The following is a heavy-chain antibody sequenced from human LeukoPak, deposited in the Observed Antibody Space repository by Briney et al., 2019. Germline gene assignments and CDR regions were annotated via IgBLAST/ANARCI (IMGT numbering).Heavy chain of an antibody. CDR2: ISSSGSAT. D-gene: IGHD6-19*01. J-gene: IGHJ5*02. CDR3: ARDIPLAGEEEGPNWFDP. CDR1: GFTFSNYE. Sequence: GGSLRLSCAASGFTFSNYEMNWVRQAPGKGLEWVSYISSSGSATYYADSVKGRFTLSRDNAKNSLYLQMNSLRAEDTAVYYCARDIPLAGEEEGPNWFDPWGQGTLVTVSS. V-gene: IGHV3-48*03.